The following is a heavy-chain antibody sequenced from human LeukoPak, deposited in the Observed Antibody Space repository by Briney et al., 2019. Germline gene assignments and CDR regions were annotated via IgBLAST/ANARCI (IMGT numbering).Heavy chain of an antibody. D-gene: IGHD3-10*01. CDR1: GGSVSSGSYY. CDR2: IYYSGST. CDR3: AREGRRYGSGSYYNQEMTILDV. J-gene: IGHJ6*02. Sequence: PSETLSLTCTVSGGSVSSGSYYWSWSRQPPGKGLEWIWYIYYSGSTNYNPSLKSRVTIPVDTSKNQFSLKLSSVTAADTAVYYCAREGRRYGSGSYYNQEMTILDVWGQGTTVTVSS. V-gene: IGHV4-61*01.